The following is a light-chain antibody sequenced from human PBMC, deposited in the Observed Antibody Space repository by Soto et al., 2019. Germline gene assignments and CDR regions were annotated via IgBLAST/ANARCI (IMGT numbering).Light chain of an antibody. V-gene: IGLV2-23*02. CDR1: NSEVAGHNR. CDR3: CTYAGCLTWG. CDR2: NVN. Sequence: QSVLTQPASVSGSPGPSITVSCTGGNSEVAGHNRISWYQQHPGRAPKRLIYNVNERPTGVSGRFSGSKADNTASLTIIGLQPKEDGDYNCCTYAGCLTWGLGGEANLPV. J-gene: IGLJ2*01.